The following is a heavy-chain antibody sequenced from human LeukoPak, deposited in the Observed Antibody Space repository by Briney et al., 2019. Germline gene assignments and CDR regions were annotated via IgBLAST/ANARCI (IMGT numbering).Heavy chain of an antibody. D-gene: IGHD3-16*01. J-gene: IGHJ4*02. CDR2: IYTSGST. Sequence: SETLSLTCTVSGGSISSYYWSWIRQPAGKGLEWIGRIYTSGSTNYNPSLKSRVTMSVDTSKNQFSLKLSSVPSADPAVYYCARDWGPCGGLTHFDYWGQGTRVTVSS. CDR3: ARDWGPCGGLTHFDY. V-gene: IGHV4-4*07. CDR1: GGSISSYY.